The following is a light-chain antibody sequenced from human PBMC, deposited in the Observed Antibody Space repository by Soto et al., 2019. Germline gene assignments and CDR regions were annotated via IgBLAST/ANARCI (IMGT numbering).Light chain of an antibody. V-gene: IGLV2-14*01. CDR3: SSYRSSSTRV. CDR2: DVS. Sequence: QSALTQPASVSGSAGQSITISCTGASSDVGGYNYVSWYQQHPGKAPKLMIFDVSNRPSGVSNRFSGSKSGNTASLTISGLQAEDASDYYCSSYRSSSTRVFGTGTKLTV. J-gene: IGLJ1*01. CDR1: SSDVGGYNY.